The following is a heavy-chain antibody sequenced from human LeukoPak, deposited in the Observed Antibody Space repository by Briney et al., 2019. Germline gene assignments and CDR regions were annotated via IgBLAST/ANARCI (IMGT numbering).Heavy chain of an antibody. CDR1: GFTFSSYG. Sequence: PPGGSLRLSCAASGFTFSSYGVSWVRQAPGKGLEWVSAISGSGGSTYYADSVKGRFTISRDNSKNTLYLQMNSLRAEDTAVYYCARGGIYIDTSGYCFDYWGQGTLVTVSS. V-gene: IGHV3-23*01. CDR3: ARGGIYIDTSGYCFDY. J-gene: IGHJ4*02. D-gene: IGHD3-22*01. CDR2: ISGSGGST.